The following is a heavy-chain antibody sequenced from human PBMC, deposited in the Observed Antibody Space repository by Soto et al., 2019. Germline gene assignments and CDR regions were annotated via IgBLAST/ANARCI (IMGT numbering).Heavy chain of an antibody. CDR1: GFTFSGYS. D-gene: IGHD5-12*01. CDR3: ARRPGEWLRPFDY. V-gene: IGHV3-21*05. CDR2: ISSSSSNI. Sequence: GGSLRLSCAASGFTFSGYSMNWVRQAPGKGLEWVSYISSSSSNIYYADSVKGRFTISRDNAKNSLYLQMNGLRAEDTAVYYCARRPGEWLRPFDYWGQGTLVTVSS. J-gene: IGHJ4*02.